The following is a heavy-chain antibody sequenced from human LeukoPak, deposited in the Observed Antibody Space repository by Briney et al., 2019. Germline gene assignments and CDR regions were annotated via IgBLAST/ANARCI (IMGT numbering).Heavy chain of an antibody. D-gene: IGHD2-21*01. CDR2: IYYSGST. CDR3: ARTPEVGIVDY. J-gene: IGHJ4*02. V-gene: IGHV4-31*03. Sequence: SQTLSLTCTVSGGSISSGGYYWSWIRQHPGKGLEWIGYIYYSGSTYYNPSLKSRVTISVDTSKNQFSLKLSSVTATDTAVYYCARTPEVGIVDYWGQGTLVTVSS. CDR1: GGSISSGGYY.